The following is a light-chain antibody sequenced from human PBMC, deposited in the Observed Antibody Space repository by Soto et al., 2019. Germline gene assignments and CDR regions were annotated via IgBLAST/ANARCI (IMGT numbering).Light chain of an antibody. V-gene: IGKV3-15*01. CDR1: QSVGNS. Sequence: VMTQFPATLSVSPGERVTLSCRASQSVGNSLAWYRQKPGQAPRLLVYGASTRATGIPARISGSGSGTEFTLTITSLQSEDFAFYYCLQYNKWPPWTFGQWTKVEIK. J-gene: IGKJ1*01. CDR3: LQYNKWPPWT. CDR2: GAS.